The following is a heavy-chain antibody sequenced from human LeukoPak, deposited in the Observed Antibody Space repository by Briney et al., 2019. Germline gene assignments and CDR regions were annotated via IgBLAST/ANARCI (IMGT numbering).Heavy chain of an antibody. CDR3: ARRRLGELSSPYFDY. CDR2: IYYSGST. CDR1: GGSISSYY. V-gene: IGHV4-59*01. J-gene: IGHJ4*02. Sequence: SETLSLTCTVSGGSISSYYWSWIRQPPGKGLEWIGYIYYSGSTNYNPSLKSRVTISVDTSKNQFSLKLSSVTAADTAVYYRARRRLGELSSPYFDYWGQGTLVTVSS. D-gene: IGHD3-16*02.